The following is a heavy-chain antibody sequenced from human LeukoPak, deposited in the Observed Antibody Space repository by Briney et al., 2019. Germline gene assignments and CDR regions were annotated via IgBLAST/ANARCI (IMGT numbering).Heavy chain of an antibody. CDR2: INPYSGDT. CDR1: GYTFTDNY. Sequence: GASVKVSCKASGYTFTDNYMQWVRQAPGQRLEWMGWINPYSGDTMYALKFQGRVTMTRDTSISTAYMELSRLRSDDTAVYYCARVYSITMVRGVIVPYYFDYWGQGTLVTVSS. D-gene: IGHD3-10*01. CDR3: ARVYSITMVRGVIVPYYFDY. J-gene: IGHJ4*02. V-gene: IGHV1-2*02.